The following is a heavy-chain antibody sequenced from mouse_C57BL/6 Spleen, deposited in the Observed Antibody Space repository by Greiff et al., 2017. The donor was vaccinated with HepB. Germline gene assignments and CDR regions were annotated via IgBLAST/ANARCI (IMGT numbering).Heavy chain of an antibody. J-gene: IGHJ2*01. V-gene: IGHV1-55*01. D-gene: IGHD4-1*02. CDR2: IYPGSGST. Sequence: VQLVESGAELAKPGASVKLSCKASGYTFTSYWITWVKQRPGQGLEWIGDIYPGSGSTNYNEKFKSKATLTVDTSSSTAYMQLSSLTSEDSAVYYCARRSTGTDFDYWGQGTTLTVSS. CDR1: GYTFTSYW. CDR3: ARRSTGTDFDY.